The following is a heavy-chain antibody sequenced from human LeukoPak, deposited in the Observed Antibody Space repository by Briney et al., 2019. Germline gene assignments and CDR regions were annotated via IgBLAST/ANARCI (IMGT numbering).Heavy chain of an antibody. Sequence: ASVKVSCKASGYTFTSFDFNWVRQATGQGLEWMGWMKSNYGHTGYAQKFQGRVTMTRDTSISTAYMELSSLTFEDTAVYYCARGPPNWGMVGYWGQGTLVTVSS. CDR1: GYTFTSFD. CDR3: ARGPPNWGMVGY. J-gene: IGHJ4*02. CDR2: MKSNYGHT. D-gene: IGHD7-27*01. V-gene: IGHV1-8*01.